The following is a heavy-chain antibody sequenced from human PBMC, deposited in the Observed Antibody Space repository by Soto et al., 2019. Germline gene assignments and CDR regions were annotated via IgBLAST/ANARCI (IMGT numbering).Heavy chain of an antibody. D-gene: IGHD3-9*01. J-gene: IGHJ4*02. V-gene: IGHV3-7*01. CDR3: AKDRPALLRYFDWYFDY. CDR1: GFTFSSYW. Sequence: HPGGSLRLSCAASGFTFSSYWMSWVRQAPGKGLEWVANIKQDGSEKYYVDSVKGRFTISRDNAKNSLYLQMNSLRAEDTAVYYCAKDRPALLRYFDWYFDYWGQGTLVTVSS. CDR2: IKQDGSEK.